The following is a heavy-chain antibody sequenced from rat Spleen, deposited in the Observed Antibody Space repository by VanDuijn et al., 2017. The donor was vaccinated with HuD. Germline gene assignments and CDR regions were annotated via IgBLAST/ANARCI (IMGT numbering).Heavy chain of an antibody. J-gene: IGHJ2*01. V-gene: IGHV5-29*01. CDR2: IVHGGVNT. Sequence: EVQLVESGGDLVQPGRSLKLSCAASGFTFSNFGMAWVRQAPEKGLEWVATIVHGGVNTYYRDSVKGRFTVSRNDAENNLYLQMDSLRSEDTATYYCTRDRTVAFDYWGQGVMVTVSS. D-gene: IGHD1-1*01. CDR1: GFTFSNFG. CDR3: TRDRTVAFDY.